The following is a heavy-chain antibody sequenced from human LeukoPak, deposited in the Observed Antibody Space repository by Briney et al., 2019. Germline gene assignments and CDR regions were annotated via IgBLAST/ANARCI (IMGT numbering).Heavy chain of an antibody. CDR2: INHSGST. CDR1: GGSLSGYY. Sequence: SETLPLTCAVYGGSLSGYYWSWIRQPPGKGLEWIGEINHSGSTNYNPSLKSRVTISVDTSKNQFSLKLSSVTAADTAVYYCARGPHDYVWGSYRYQHAFDIWGQGTMVTVSS. D-gene: IGHD3-16*02. V-gene: IGHV4-34*01. J-gene: IGHJ3*02. CDR3: ARGPHDYVWGSYRYQHAFDI.